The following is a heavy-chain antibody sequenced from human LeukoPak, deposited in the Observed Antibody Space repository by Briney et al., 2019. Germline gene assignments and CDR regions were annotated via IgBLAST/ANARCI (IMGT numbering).Heavy chain of an antibody. CDR1: GYTFTGYY. CDR2: INPNSGGT. D-gene: IGHD3-22*01. CDR3: ARDQWNRAFYYDSSGYYPDY. V-gene: IGHV1-2*02. J-gene: IGHJ4*02. Sequence: ASVKVSCKASGYTFTGYYMHWVRQAPGQGLEWMGWINPNSGGTNSAQKFQGRVTMTRDTSISTAYMELSRLRSDDTAMYYCARDQWNRAFYYDSSGYYPDYWGQGTLVTVSS.